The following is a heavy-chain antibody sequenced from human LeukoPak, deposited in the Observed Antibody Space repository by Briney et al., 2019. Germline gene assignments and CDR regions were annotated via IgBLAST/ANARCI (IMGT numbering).Heavy chain of an antibody. Sequence: GASVKVSCKASNCIFTSYGISWVRQAPGQGLEWMGWIGVYSGTTNYAQKLQGRVTMITDTSTNTAYMELRSLRSDDTAVYYCARGQSMAGLFDYWGQGTLVTVSS. D-gene: IGHD6-19*01. CDR3: ARGQSMAGLFDY. J-gene: IGHJ4*02. CDR1: NCIFTSYG. CDR2: IGVYSGTT. V-gene: IGHV1-18*04.